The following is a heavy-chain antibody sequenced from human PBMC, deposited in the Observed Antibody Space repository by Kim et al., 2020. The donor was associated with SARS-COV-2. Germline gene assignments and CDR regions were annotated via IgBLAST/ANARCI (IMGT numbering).Heavy chain of an antibody. CDR2: ISSSGSTI. CDR3: ARFKGPDYDILTGYYMGVHTQNAFPNYYGMDV. J-gene: IGHJ6*02. D-gene: IGHD3-9*01. Sequence: GGSLRLSCAASGFTFSSYEMNWVRQAPGKGLEWVSYISSSGSTIYYADSVKGRFTISRDNAKNSLYLQMNSLRAEDTAVYYCARFKGPDYDILTGYYMGVHTQNAFPNYYGMDVWGQGTTVTVSS. V-gene: IGHV3-48*03. CDR1: GFTFSSYE.